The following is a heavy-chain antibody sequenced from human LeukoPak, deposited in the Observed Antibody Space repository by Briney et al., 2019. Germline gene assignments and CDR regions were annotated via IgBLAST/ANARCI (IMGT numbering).Heavy chain of an antibody. D-gene: IGHD6-19*01. Sequence: GASVKVSCKASGGTFSSYAISWVRQAPGQGLEWMGGIIPIFGTANYAQKFQGRVTMTTDTSTSTAYMELRSLRSDDTAVYYCARERGGSGTDYWGQGTLVTVSS. CDR3: ARERGGSGTDY. CDR1: GGTFSSYA. V-gene: IGHV1-69*05. J-gene: IGHJ4*02. CDR2: IIPIFGTA.